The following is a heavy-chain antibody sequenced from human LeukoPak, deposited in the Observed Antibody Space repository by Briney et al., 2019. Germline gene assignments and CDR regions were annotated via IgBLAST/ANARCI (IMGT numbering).Heavy chain of an antibody. CDR1: GVSISSSYYY. CDR2: IYYSGST. Sequence: PSETLSLTCIVPGVSISSSYYYWGWIRQPPRKGLEWIGSIYYSGSTYYNSSLKSRVTISIDTSKNQVSLNLTSMTAADTAVYYCAKSGGYGLIDYWGQGTLVTVSS. CDR3: AKSGGYGLIDY. J-gene: IGHJ4*01. D-gene: IGHD1-26*01. V-gene: IGHV4-39*01.